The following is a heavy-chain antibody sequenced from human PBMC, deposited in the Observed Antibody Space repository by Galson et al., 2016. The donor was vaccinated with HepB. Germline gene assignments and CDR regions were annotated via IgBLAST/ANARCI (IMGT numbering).Heavy chain of an antibody. CDR3: GKHGGFDY. CDR1: GFSLSSYS. CDR2: ISSSSSYI. D-gene: IGHD3-16*01. Sequence: SLRLSCAASGFSLSSYSMNWVRQAPGKGLEYVSSISSSSSYIYYPDSVKGRFTIPRDNSKNTLYLYMNNLTAGDTAIYYCGKHGGFDYWGQGALVTVSS. J-gene: IGHJ4*02. V-gene: IGHV3-21*04.